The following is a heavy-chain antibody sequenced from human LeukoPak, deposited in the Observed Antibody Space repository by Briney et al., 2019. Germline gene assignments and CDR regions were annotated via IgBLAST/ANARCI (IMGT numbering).Heavy chain of an antibody. V-gene: IGHV1-69*02. Sequence: SVKVSCKASGGTFGSYTISWVRQAPGQGLEWMGRIIPILGIANYAQKFQGRVTITADESTSTAYMELSSLRSEDTAVYYCARGVVPAPYYYYGMDVWGQGTTVTVSS. D-gene: IGHD2-2*01. CDR1: GGTFGSYT. J-gene: IGHJ6*02. CDR2: IIPILGIA. CDR3: ARGVVPAPYYYYGMDV.